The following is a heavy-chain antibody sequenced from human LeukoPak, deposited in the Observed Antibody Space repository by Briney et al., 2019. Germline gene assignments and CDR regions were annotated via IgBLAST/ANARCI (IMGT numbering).Heavy chain of an antibody. CDR3: ATYSSTSRNYYYYGMDV. CDR1: GYTLTELS. J-gene: IGHJ6*04. CDR2: FDPEDGET. D-gene: IGHD2-2*01. Sequence: EASVKVSRKVSGYTLTELSMHWVRQAPGKGLEWMGGFDPEDGETIYAQKFQGRVTMTEDTSTDTAYMELSSLRSEDTAVYYCATYSSTSRNYYYYGMDVWGKGTTVTVSS. V-gene: IGHV1-24*01.